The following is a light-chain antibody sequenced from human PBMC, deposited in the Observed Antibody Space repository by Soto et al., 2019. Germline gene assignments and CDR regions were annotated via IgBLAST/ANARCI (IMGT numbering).Light chain of an antibody. CDR2: KAS. Sequence: DIQMTQSPSSLSASVGDRVTVTCRASQSISNWLAWYQQKPGKAPKLLIYKASGLESGVPSRFSGSGSGTDFTLTISSLQPDDFATYYCQQYESYSPLTFGGGTKVDIK. V-gene: IGKV1-5*03. CDR1: QSISNW. CDR3: QQYESYSPLT. J-gene: IGKJ4*01.